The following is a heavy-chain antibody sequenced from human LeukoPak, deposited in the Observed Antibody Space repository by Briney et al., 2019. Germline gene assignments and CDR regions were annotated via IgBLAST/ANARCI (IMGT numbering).Heavy chain of an antibody. CDR2: ISAYNGNT. Sequence: ASVKVSCTASGYTFTSYGISWVRQAPGQGLEWMGWISAYNGNTNYAQKLQGRVTMTTDTSTSTAYMELRSLRSDDTAMYYCARFPPHSISPIDNDKGIWGQGTMVTVSS. CDR3: ARFPPHSISPIDNDKGI. D-gene: IGHD3-22*01. V-gene: IGHV1-18*01. J-gene: IGHJ3*02. CDR1: GYTFTSYG.